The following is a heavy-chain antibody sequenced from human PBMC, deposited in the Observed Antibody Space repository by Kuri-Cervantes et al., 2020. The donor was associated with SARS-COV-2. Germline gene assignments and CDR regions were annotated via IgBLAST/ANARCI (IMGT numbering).Heavy chain of an antibody. CDR2: ICSSSSCA. D-gene: IGHD1-1*01. CDR3: AGDGPDNTNPDY. CDR1: GFTFSTYS. J-gene: IGHJ4*02. Sequence: GESLKISCAASGFTFSTYSMNWVRQAPGKGLEWVSSICSSSSCAYYADSVKGRFTISRDNTKNSLYLQMNSLRAEDTAIYYCAGDGPDNTNPDYWGQGTLVTVSS. V-gene: IGHV3-21*01.